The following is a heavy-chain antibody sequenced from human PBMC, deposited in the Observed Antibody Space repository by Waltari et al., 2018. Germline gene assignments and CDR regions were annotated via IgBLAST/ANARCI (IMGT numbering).Heavy chain of an antibody. CDR3: VRDPYHDPSGYPGY. CDR2: INSGSTTI. Sequence: EVQLVESGGGLVQPGGSLRLACAASGFTFSGYSMNWVRQAPGKGPEWISYINSGSTTISYADSVRGRFTISRDNAKSCLYLDLFSLRGEDTAVYYCVRDPYHDPSGYPGYWGQGTLVIVSS. D-gene: IGHD3-22*01. CDR1: GFTFSGYS. V-gene: IGHV3-48*01. J-gene: IGHJ4*02.